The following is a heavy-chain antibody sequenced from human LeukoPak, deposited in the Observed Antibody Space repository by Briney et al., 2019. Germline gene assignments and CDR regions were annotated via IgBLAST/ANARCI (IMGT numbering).Heavy chain of an antibody. Sequence: PSETLSLTCTVSGGSISSGSYYWGWIRQPPGKGLEWIGNIYYSGSTYYNPSLKSRVTMSVDTSKNQFSLKLSSVTAADTAVYYCARETYYYGPWGQGTLVTVSS. CDR2: IYYSGST. CDR3: ARETYYYGP. D-gene: IGHD3-10*01. J-gene: IGHJ5*02. V-gene: IGHV4-39*07. CDR1: GGSISSGSYY.